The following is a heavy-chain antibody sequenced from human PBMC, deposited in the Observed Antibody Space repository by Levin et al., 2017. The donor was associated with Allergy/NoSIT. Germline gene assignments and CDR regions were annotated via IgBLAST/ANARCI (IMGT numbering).Heavy chain of an antibody. CDR3: ARDYYDGSDEGGY. D-gene: IGHD3-22*01. CDR1: GFTFSRYW. J-gene: IGHJ4*02. Sequence: LSLTCAASGFTFSRYWMHWVRQAPGKGLVWVSRINGDGSSTTYADSVKGRFTISRDNAKNTLYLQMNSLRAEDTAIYYCARDYYDGSDEGGYWGQGTLVTVSS. CDR2: INGDGSST. V-gene: IGHV3-74*01.